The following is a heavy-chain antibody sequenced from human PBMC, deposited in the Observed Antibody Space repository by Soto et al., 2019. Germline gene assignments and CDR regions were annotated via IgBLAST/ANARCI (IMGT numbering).Heavy chain of an antibody. CDR1: GFTFSSHR. CDR2: INKKGGNT. J-gene: IGHJ4*02. Sequence: EVQLLESGGGLVQPGGSLTLSCAGSGFTFSSHRMVWARQAPGKGLEWVSVINKKGGNTYYEDSVKGRFTISRDNSKETWCLLMISRRAEETAGDYCATGVPIWRVEVWGQGTLVTVSS. D-gene: IGHD2-21*01. CDR3: ATGVPIWRVEV. V-gene: IGHV3-23*01.